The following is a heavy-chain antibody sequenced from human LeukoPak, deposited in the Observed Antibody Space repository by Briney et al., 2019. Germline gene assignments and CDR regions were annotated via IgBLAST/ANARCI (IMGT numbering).Heavy chain of an antibody. CDR3: ARGKYDSSDYSGGWYYFDY. CDR2: INHSGSA. D-gene: IGHD3-22*01. CDR1: GGSFSGYH. J-gene: IGHJ4*02. V-gene: IGHV4-34*01. Sequence: SETLSLTCAVFGGSFSGYHCTWIRQSPGKGLEWIGQINHSGSANYNRSLKSRVTITIESSKNQFSLELSSVTAADSARYFSARGKYDSSDYSGGWYYFDYWGQGTLVTVSS.